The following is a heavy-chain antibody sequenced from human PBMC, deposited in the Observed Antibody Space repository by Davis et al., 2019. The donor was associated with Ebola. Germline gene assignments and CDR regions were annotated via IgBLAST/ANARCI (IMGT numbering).Heavy chain of an antibody. J-gene: IGHJ5*02. CDR2: INPNSGGT. CDR3: ARVGGYSYGLVREEWFDP. V-gene: IGHV1-2*04. CDR1: GYTFTGYY. Sequence: ASVKVSCKASGYTFTGYYMHWVRQAPGQGLEWMGWINPNSGGTNYAQKFQGWVTMTRDTSISTAYMELSSLRSEDTAVYYCARVGGYSYGLVREEWFDPWGQGTLVTVSS. D-gene: IGHD5-18*01.